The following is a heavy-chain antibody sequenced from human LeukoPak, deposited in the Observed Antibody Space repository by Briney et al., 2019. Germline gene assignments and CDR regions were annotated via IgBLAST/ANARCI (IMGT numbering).Heavy chain of an antibody. V-gene: IGHV4-39*01. CDR3: ARPRSARPIDYFDY. CDR2: KYYSGNS. J-gene: IGHJ4*02. Sequence: SETLSLTCTVSGGSISSSSYYWGWIRQPPGKGLELIGSKYYSGNSYYNPSLKSRASISVDTSKNQFSLKLSSVTAADTAVYCCARPRSARPIDYFDYWGQGTLVTVSS. CDR1: GGSISSSSYY. D-gene: IGHD6-6*01.